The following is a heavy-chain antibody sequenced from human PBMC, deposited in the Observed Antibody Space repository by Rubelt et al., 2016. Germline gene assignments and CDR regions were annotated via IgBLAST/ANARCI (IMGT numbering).Heavy chain of an antibody. Sequence: KGLEWVGRIRNKANSYTTEYAASVKGRFNILRDDSQNSLFLQMNSLRIEDTAVYYCARSWLYCSGGSCWDYWGQGTLVTVSS. J-gene: IGHJ4*02. CDR2: IRNKANSYTT. D-gene: IGHD2-15*01. CDR3: ARSWLYCSGGSCWDY. V-gene: IGHV3-72*01.